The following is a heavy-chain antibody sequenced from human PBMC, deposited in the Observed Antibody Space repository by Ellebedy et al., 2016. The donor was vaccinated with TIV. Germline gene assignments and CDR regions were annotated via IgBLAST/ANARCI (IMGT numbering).Heavy chain of an antibody. CDR2: ISGGGGDYT. Sequence: PGGSLRLSCAASGFTFNNYAMSWVRQAPGRGLEWVSAISGGGGDYTHYSDSVKGRFTISRDNVKNSLFLQMNSLRDEDTAVYYCARDVYTSCYNWGQGTPVTVSS. CDR1: GFTFNNYA. V-gene: IGHV3-23*01. CDR3: ARDVYTSCYN. J-gene: IGHJ4*02. D-gene: IGHD2-15*01.